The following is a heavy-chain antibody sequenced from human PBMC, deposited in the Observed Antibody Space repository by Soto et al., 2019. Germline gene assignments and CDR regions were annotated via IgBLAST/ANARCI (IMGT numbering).Heavy chain of an antibody. V-gene: IGHV4-39*01. D-gene: IGHD3-22*01. Sequence: SETLSLTCTVSGGSISSSSYYWGWIRQPPGKGLEWIGSIYYSGSTYYNPSLKSRVTISVDTSKNQFSLKLSSVTAADTAVYYCAGDYDSSGYFFGPTDYWGQGTLVTVSS. J-gene: IGHJ4*02. CDR2: IYYSGST. CDR3: AGDYDSSGYFFGPTDY. CDR1: GGSISSSSYY.